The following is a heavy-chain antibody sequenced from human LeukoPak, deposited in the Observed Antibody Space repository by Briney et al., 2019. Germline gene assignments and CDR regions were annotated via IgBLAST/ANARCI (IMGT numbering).Heavy chain of an antibody. CDR2: ISSSGNTNSYT. Sequence: GRSLRLSCAASGFTFSDSYMSWIRQAPGKGLEWVSYISSSGNTNSYTNYADSVKGRFTISRDNARNSLYLQMNSLTAEDTAVYYCARRFCTTTSCSPFYFDYWGQGTLVTVSS. CDR3: ARRFCTTTSCSPFYFDY. D-gene: IGHD2-2*01. J-gene: IGHJ4*02. V-gene: IGHV3-11*03. CDR1: GFTFSDSY.